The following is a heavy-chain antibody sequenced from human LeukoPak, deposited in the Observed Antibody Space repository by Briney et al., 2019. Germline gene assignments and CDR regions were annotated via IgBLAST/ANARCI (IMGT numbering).Heavy chain of an antibody. Sequence: SETLSLTCTVSGYSISSGYYWGWIRQPPGKGLEWIGSIYHSGSTYYNPSLKSRVTISVDTSKNQFSLKLSSVTAADTAVYYCARDLGRYYSSGWHYWGQGTLVTVSS. CDR1: GYSISSGYY. J-gene: IGHJ4*02. V-gene: IGHV4-38-2*02. CDR2: IYHSGST. D-gene: IGHD6-19*01. CDR3: ARDLGRYYSSGWHY.